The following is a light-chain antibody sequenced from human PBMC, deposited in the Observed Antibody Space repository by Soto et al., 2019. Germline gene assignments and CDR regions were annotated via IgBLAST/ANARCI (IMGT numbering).Light chain of an antibody. Sequence: EIVMTQSPATLSVSPGERATLSCRASQSVSSNLAWYQQKPGQAPRLLIYGASTRATGIPARFSGSGSGTEFTPTIRSLASEDFAVYYCQQYNNWPRTFGQGTKVEIK. CDR1: QSVSSN. J-gene: IGKJ1*01. V-gene: IGKV3-15*01. CDR2: GAS. CDR3: QQYNNWPRT.